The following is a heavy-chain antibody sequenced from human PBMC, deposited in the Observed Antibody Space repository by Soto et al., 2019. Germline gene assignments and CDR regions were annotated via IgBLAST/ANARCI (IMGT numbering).Heavy chain of an antibody. J-gene: IGHJ6*03. V-gene: IGHV3-49*03. Sequence: GGSLRLSCTASGFTFGDYAMSWFRQAPGKGLEWVGFIRSKAYGGTTEYAASVEGRFTISRDDSKSIAYLQMNSLKTEDTAVYYCTRDRKDIVVVPAAENPYYYYYYMEVWGKGTTVTVSS. CDR2: IRSKAYGGTT. D-gene: IGHD2-2*01. CDR1: GFTFGDYA. CDR3: TRDRKDIVVVPAAENPYYYYYYMEV.